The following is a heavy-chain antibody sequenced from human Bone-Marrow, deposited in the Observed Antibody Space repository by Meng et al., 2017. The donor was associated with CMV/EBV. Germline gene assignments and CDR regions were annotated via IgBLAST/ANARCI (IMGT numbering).Heavy chain of an antibody. CDR3: ARLGYSSSNAFDI. CDR1: GFTFSSFA. J-gene: IGHJ3*02. V-gene: IGHV3-48*04. Sequence: GGSLRLSCAASGFTFSSFAMHWVRQALGKGLEWVSYISSSSSTIYYADSVKGRFTISRDNAKNSLYLQMNSLRAEDTAVYYCARLGYSSSNAFDIWGQGTMVTVSS. D-gene: IGHD6-6*01. CDR2: ISSSSSTI.